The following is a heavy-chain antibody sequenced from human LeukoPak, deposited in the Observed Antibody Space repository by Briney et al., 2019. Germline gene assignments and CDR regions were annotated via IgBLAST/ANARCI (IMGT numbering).Heavy chain of an antibody. V-gene: IGHV3-23*01. CDR2: ISGSGGST. CDR1: GFTFSSYA. D-gene: IGHD2-2*02. CDR3: AKGLGYCSSTSCYTGFDAFDI. J-gene: IGHJ3*02. Sequence: GGSLTLSCAASGFTFSSYAMSWVRQAPGKGLEWVSAISGSGGSTYYADSVKGRFTISRDNSKNTLYLQMNSLRAEDTAVYYCAKGLGYCSSTSCYTGFDAFDIWGQGTMVTVSS.